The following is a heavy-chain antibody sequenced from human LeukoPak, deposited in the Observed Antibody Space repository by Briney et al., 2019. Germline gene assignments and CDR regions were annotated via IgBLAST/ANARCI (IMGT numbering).Heavy chain of an antibody. CDR1: GFSFNDYA. J-gene: IGHJ4*02. Sequence: QTGGSLRLSCAASGFSFNDYAMHWVRQVPGKGLEWVSGISWNSGSMGYADSVKGRFTISRDNAKNSLYLQMNSLRGEDTALYYCAKDSMRLRWYSFDYWGQGTLVTVSS. D-gene: IGHD4-23*01. CDR2: ISWNSGSM. CDR3: AKDSMRLRWYSFDY. V-gene: IGHV3-9*01.